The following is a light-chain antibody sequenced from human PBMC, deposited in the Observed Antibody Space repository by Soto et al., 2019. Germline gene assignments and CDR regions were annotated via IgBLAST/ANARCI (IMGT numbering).Light chain of an antibody. V-gene: IGLV2-14*01. J-gene: IGLJ1*01. CDR3: SSYTSSSTLV. CDR2: EVS. CDR1: SEDVGGYDY. Sequence: SVMTVPACVSGTPEQSITISCSGTSEDVGGYDYVSWYQHHPGKAPKLMISEVSNRPSGLSNRFSGSKSGSTASLTISGLQAEDEADYYCSSYTSSSTLVFGSGTKVTVL.